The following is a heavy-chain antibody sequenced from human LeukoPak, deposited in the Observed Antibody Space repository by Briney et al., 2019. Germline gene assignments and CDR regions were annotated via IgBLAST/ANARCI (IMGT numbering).Heavy chain of an antibody. D-gene: IGHD4-11*01. J-gene: IGHJ4*02. V-gene: IGHV3-30*09. CDR2: MSNIGNNK. Sequence: GGALRLSCAGSVFTLCCYAMQGVPQAPGKGLEGVTVMSNIGNNKYYADSVKGRFANSRDNSTNTLYLQMNSLRAEDTAVYYCAREGSTVTTIDYWGQGTLVTVSS. CDR1: VFTLCCYA. CDR3: AREGSTVTTIDY.